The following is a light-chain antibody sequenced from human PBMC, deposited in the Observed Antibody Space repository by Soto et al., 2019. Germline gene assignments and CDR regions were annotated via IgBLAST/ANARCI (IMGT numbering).Light chain of an antibody. CDR3: QQYGSSLLT. CDR2: GAS. V-gene: IGKV3-20*01. Sequence: EIVLTQSPGTLSLSPGERATLSCRASQSVSSSDLAWYQQKPGQAPRLLIYGASSRATGITDRFSGSGSGTDFTLTISRLEPEDFAVYYCQQYGSSLLTFGGGTKVEIK. CDR1: QSVSSSD. J-gene: IGKJ4*01.